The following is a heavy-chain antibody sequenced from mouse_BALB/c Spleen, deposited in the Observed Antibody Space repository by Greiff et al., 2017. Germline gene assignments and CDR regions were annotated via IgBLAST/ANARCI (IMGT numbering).Heavy chain of an antibody. CDR1: GYTFTSYW. J-gene: IGHJ2*01. CDR3: TRSDGNWDY. Sequence: QVQLKQPGAELVRPGASVKLSCKASGYTFTSYWINWVKQRPGQGLEWIGNIYPSDSYTNYNQKFKDKATLTVDKSSSTAYMQLSSPTSEDSAVYYCTRSDGNWDYWGQGTTLTVSS. D-gene: IGHD2-1*01. V-gene: IGHV1-69*02. CDR2: IYPSDSYT.